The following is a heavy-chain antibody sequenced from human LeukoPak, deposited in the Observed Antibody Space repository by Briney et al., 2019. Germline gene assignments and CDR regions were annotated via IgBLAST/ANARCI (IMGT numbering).Heavy chain of an antibody. V-gene: IGHV3-21*06. CDR1: GLTFSTSG. CDR2: IGPTGSDR. CDR3: ATETNGRHYDY. Sequence: PGGSLRLSCTVSGLTFSTSGFNWVRQAPGKGLEWVASIGPTGSDRYHADSIKGRFTISRDNANNFLYLQMNSLRAEDTAVYYCATETNGRHYDYWGQGTLLTVSS. J-gene: IGHJ4*02. D-gene: IGHD1-14*01.